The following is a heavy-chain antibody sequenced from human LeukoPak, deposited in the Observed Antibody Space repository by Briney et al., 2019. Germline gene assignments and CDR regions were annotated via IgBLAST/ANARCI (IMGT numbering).Heavy chain of an antibody. J-gene: IGHJ2*01. Sequence: PSGTLSLTCAVSGGSFSSYYWNWIRQPPGKRLEWIGEITHSGATNYNPSLKSRVTISVDTSKDQFSLRLSPVTAADTAVYFCARVDHGRAGILARIARPGRDSFFDLWGRGTLVTVSS. CDR1: GGSFSSYY. CDR2: ITHSGAT. D-gene: IGHD2-15*01. V-gene: IGHV4-34*01. CDR3: ARVDHGRAGILARIARPGRDSFFDL.